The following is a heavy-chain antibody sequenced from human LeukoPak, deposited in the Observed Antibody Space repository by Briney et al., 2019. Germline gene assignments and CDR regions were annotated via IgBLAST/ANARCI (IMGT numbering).Heavy chain of an antibody. CDR3: ARAVYDSSGYPQSFLDY. CDR1: GFTLSNYW. J-gene: IGHJ4*02. V-gene: IGHV3-7*01. Sequence: GGSVRLSCAAAGFTLSNYWMSWVRQAPGKGLEWVANIKKDGSEKYYVDSVKGRFTISRDNAKNSLYLQMNSLRAEDTAVYYCARAVYDSSGYPQSFLDYWGQGTLVTVSS. CDR2: IKKDGSEK. D-gene: IGHD3-22*01.